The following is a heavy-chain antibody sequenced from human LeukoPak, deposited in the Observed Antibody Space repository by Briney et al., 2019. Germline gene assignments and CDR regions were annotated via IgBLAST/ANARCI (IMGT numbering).Heavy chain of an antibody. Sequence: SETLSLTCTVSGGSISSYYWSWIRHPAGKGLEWIGRVYASGSTHYNPSVKSRVTISVDASRNQFSLKLSSVTAADTAVYFCARDIGYCTSANCYGRFNWFDPWGQGTLVTVSS. J-gene: IGHJ5*02. CDR2: VYASGST. CDR1: GGSISSYY. CDR3: ARDIGYCTSANCYGRFNWFDP. D-gene: IGHD2-2*01. V-gene: IGHV4-4*07.